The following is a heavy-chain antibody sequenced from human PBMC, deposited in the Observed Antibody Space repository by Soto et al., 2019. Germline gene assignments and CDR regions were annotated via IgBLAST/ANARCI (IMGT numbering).Heavy chain of an antibody. J-gene: IGHJ6*02. CDR1: GDTFSSYA. CDR3: SPKDYDSSGYEAYYGMDV. V-gene: IGHV1-69*01. D-gene: IGHD3-22*01. CDR2: IIPIFGTA. Sequence: QVQLVQSGAEVKKTGSSVKVSCKASGDTFSSYAISWVRQAPGQGLEWMGGIIPIFGTANYAQKFQGRVTITADESTITAYMELSSLRSEDTSVYYCSPKDYDSSGYEAYYGMDVWRQWTTVTVSS.